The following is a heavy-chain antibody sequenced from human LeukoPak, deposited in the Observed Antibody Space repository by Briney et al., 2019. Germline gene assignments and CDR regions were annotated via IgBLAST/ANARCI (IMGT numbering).Heavy chain of an antibody. CDR2: INPTGDYS. D-gene: IGHD1-26*01. V-gene: IGHV1-46*01. Sequence: GASVKVSCKASGYTFTNYYIHWVRQAPGQGPEWVGVINPTGDYSNYAQMFHGRVTLTRDMSTSTVSMEMSRLRAEDTAVYYCAKGHGWEASYYYYYMDVWGKGTTVTISS. CDR3: AKGHGWEASYYYYYMDV. CDR1: GYTFTNYY. J-gene: IGHJ6*03.